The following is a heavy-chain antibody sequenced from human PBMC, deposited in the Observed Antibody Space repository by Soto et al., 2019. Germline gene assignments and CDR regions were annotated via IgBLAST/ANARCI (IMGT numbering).Heavy chain of an antibody. CDR1: GFTFTTYA. V-gene: IGHV3-23*01. Sequence: PGGSLRLSCAASGFTFTTYAMSWVRQAPGKGLEWVSTISGSGGHTYYADSVKGRFTISRDNSKNTLYLQMNSLRAEDTAAYYCAKQGSNGQWLVFDYWGQGTLVTVSS. CDR2: ISGSGGHT. CDR3: AKQGSNGQWLVFDY. J-gene: IGHJ4*02. D-gene: IGHD6-19*01.